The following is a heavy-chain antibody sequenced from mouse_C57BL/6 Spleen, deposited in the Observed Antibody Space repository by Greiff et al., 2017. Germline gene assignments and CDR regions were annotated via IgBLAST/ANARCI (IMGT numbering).Heavy chain of an antibody. J-gene: IGHJ2*01. CDR3: ARRDYDYGWNFGY. CDR2: IYPGSGNT. V-gene: IGHV1-81*01. D-gene: IGHD2-4*01. Sequence: VQLVEPGAELARPGASVKLSCKASGYTFTSYGIRWVKQRTGQGLEWIGEIYPGSGNTDYNEKFKGTAALTADKSSSTAYMKLCSLTSEDSAVYFCARRDYDYGWNFGYWGQGATLTVST. CDR1: GYTFTSYG.